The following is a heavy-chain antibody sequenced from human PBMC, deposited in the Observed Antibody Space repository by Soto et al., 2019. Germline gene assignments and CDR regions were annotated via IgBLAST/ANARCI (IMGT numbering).Heavy chain of an antibody. CDR3: ARPPLPGYSIHFNS. J-gene: IGHJ4*02. D-gene: IGHD2-15*01. CDR1: GYIFIEYW. CDR2: VYPRDSDT. Sequence: PGESLKISCKASGYIFIEYWIGRVRQMPGKGLEWMGIVYPRDSDTRYSPSFQGQVTISADRSTGTAFLQWRSLKASDTPLYYCARPPLPGYSIHFNSWGQGTLVTVSS. V-gene: IGHV5-51*01.